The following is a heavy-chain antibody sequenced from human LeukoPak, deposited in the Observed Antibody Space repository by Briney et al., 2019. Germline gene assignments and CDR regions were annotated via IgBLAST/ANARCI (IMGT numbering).Heavy chain of an antibody. V-gene: IGHV3-7*03. CDR3: AREDSSRVLYYYYYGMDV. CDR1: GFTFSSYW. D-gene: IGHD6-19*01. J-gene: IGHJ6*02. Sequence: QSGGSLRLSCAASGFTFSSYWMSWVRQAPGKGLEWVANIKQDGSEKYYVDSVEGRFTISRDNAKNSLYLQMNSLRAEDTAVYYCAREDSSRVLYYYYYGMDVWGQGTTVTVSS. CDR2: IKQDGSEK.